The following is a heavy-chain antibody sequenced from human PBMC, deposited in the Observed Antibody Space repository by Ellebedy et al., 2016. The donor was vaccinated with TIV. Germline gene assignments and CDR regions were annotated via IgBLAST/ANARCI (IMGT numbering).Heavy chain of an antibody. V-gene: IGHV6-1*01. CDR1: GDSVSSNSAA. CDR3: ARAGEYTSSSGMDV. J-gene: IGHJ6*02. Sequence: SQTLSLTCAISGDSVSSNSAAWNWIRQSPSRGLEWLGRTYYRSKWYVDYAVSVKSRITINPDTSKNQFSLQLNSVTHEDTAVYYCARAGEYTSSSGMDVWGQGTTVTVSS. D-gene: IGHD6-6*01. CDR2: TYYRSKWYV.